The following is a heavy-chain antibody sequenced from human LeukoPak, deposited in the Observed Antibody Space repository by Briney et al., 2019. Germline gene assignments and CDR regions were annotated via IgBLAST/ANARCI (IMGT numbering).Heavy chain of an antibody. CDR3: ARSWGSMIVDVFDI. D-gene: IGHD3-22*01. J-gene: IGHJ3*02. CDR2: IYYSGST. CDR1: GGSISSGGYY. V-gene: IGHV4-31*03. Sequence: SETLSLTCTVSGGSISSGGYYWSWIRQHPGKGLEWIGYIYYSGSTYYNPSLKSRVTISVDTSKNQFSLKLSSVTAADTAVYYRARSWGSMIVDVFDIWGQGTMVTVSS.